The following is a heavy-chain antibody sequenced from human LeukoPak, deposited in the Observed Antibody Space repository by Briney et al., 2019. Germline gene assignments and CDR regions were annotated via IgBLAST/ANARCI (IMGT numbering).Heavy chain of an antibody. V-gene: IGHV4-38-2*02. J-gene: IGHJ5*02. CDR1: GYSISSGYY. Sequence: SETLSLTCTVSGYSISSGYYWGWIRQPPGKGLEWIGSIYHSGSTYYNPSLKSRVTISVDTSKNQFSLKLSSVTAADTAVYYCGGQQLIFHWFDPWGQGTLVTVSS. CDR2: IYHSGST. CDR3: GGQQLIFHWFDP. D-gene: IGHD6-13*01.